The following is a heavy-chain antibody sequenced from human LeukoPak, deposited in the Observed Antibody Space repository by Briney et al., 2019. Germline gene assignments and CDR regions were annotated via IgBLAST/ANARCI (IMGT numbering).Heavy chain of an antibody. CDR3: ATLPLKYYDFWSGYSDY. V-gene: IGHV3-30-3*01. D-gene: IGHD3-3*01. CDR2: ISYDGSNK. Sequence: GGSLRLSCAASGFTFSSYAMHWVRQAPGKGLEWVAVISYDGSNKYYADSVKGRFTISRDDSKNTLYLRMNSLRAEDTAVYYCATLPLKYYDFWSGYSDYWGQGTLVTVSS. J-gene: IGHJ4*02. CDR1: GFTFSSYA.